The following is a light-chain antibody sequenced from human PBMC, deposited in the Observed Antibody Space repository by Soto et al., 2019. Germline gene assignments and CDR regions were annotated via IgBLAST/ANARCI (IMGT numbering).Light chain of an antibody. Sequence: QSALTQPASVSGSPGHSITISCTGTSSDVGSYSLLSWYQHHPGKAPKLIIYEDIKGPSGVSNRFSGSKSGNTASLRISGLQAEDEADYYCYTYAGGSTYLFGTGTKVTVL. CDR3: YTYAGGSTYL. CDR2: EDI. J-gene: IGLJ1*01. V-gene: IGLV2-23*01. CDR1: SSDVGSYSL.